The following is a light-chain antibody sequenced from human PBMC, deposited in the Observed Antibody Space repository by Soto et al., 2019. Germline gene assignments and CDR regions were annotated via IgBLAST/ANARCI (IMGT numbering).Light chain of an antibody. Sequence: EIVLTQSPATLSLSPGERATLSCRASQSVSSYLAWYQQKPGQAPRLLIYDASNRATGIPARFSGSGSGTDFTLTISSLEPEDVAVYDCQQRSNWPPRGAFGQGTRLEIK. CDR1: QSVSSY. V-gene: IGKV3-11*01. CDR3: QQRSNWPPRGA. CDR2: DAS. J-gene: IGKJ5*01.